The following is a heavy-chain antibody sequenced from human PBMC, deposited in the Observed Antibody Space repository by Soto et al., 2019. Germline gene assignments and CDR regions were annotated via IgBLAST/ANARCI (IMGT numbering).Heavy chain of an antibody. CDR3: AKDHNGDRPSGSYGGFDY. J-gene: IGHJ4*02. CDR2: ISYDGSNK. Sequence: GGSLRLSCAASGFTFSSYAMHWVRQAPGKGLEWVAVISYDGSNKYYADSVKGRFTISRDNSKNTLYLQMNSLRAEDTAVYYCAKDHNGDRPSGSYGGFDYWGQGTLVTVSS. V-gene: IGHV3-30-3*01. CDR1: GFTFSSYA. D-gene: IGHD1-26*01.